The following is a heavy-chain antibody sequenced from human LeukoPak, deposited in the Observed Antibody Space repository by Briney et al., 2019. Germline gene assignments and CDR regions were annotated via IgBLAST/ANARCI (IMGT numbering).Heavy chain of an antibody. CDR3: ARFSVEQWLVELGYFDY. D-gene: IGHD6-19*01. Sequence: GESLKISCKGSGYSFTSYWIGWVRQVPGKGLEWMGIIYPGDSDTRYSPSFQGQVTISADKSISTAYLQWSSLKASDTAMYYCARFSVEQWLVELGYFDYWGQGTLVTVSS. V-gene: IGHV5-51*01. CDR1: GYSFTSYW. J-gene: IGHJ4*02. CDR2: IYPGDSDT.